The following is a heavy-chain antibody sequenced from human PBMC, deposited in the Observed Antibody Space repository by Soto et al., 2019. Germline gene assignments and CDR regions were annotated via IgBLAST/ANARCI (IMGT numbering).Heavy chain of an antibody. J-gene: IGHJ6*02. V-gene: IGHV1-2*04. CDR1: GYTFTGYY. Sequence: ASVKVSCKASGYTFTGYYMHWVRQAPGQGLEWMGWINPNSGGTNYAQKFQGWVTMTRDTSISTAYMELSRLRSDDTAVYYCERERVAARPFYNYGMLVCGQGTTVTVSS. CDR2: INPNSGGT. D-gene: IGHD6-6*01. CDR3: ERERVAARPFYNYGMLV.